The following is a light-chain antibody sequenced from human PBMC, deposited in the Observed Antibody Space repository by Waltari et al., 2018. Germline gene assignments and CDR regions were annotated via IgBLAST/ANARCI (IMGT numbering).Light chain of an antibody. CDR2: RDT. Sequence: QSVVTQPPSASGTPGQRVTISCSGSSSNIGRYYVYWYQHLPGTAPKLRIYRDTQRPSGVPDRFAGSKSGTSAARAISGLRSEDEADYDCAVWDDSLSGPVFGGGTKLTVL. CDR3: AVWDDSLSGPV. V-gene: IGLV1-47*01. J-gene: IGLJ2*01. CDR1: SSNIGRYY.